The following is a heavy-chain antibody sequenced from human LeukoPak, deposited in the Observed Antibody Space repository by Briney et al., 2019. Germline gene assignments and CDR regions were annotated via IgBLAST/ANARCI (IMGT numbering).Heavy chain of an antibody. J-gene: IGHJ4*02. CDR1: GFTFSSHW. CDR3: ARPPFGAIRPGY. Sequence: PGGSLRLSCAASGFTFSSHWMTWVRQAPGRGLEWVANIKEDGSETFYGDSVKGRFTISIDNAENSLNLQMTNLTPEDTAMYYCARPPFGAIRPGYWGQGTLVTVSS. D-gene: IGHD1-26*01. V-gene: IGHV3-7*01. CDR2: IKEDGSET.